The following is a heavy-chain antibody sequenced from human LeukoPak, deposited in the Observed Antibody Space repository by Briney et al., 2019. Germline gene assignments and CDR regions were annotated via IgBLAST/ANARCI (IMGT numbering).Heavy chain of an antibody. CDR1: GFTFSSYG. Sequence: PGGSLRLSCAASGFTFSSYGMHCVRQAPGKGLEWVAVISYDGSNKYYADSVKGRFTISRDNSKNTLYLQMNSLRAEDTAVYYCAKDRGYCSGGSCYFIDYWGQGTLVTVSS. J-gene: IGHJ4*02. CDR3: AKDRGYCSGGSCYFIDY. CDR2: ISYDGSNK. V-gene: IGHV3-30*18. D-gene: IGHD2-15*01.